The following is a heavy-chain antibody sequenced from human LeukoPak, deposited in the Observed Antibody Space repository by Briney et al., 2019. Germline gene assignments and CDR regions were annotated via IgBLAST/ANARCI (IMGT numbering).Heavy chain of an antibody. J-gene: IGHJ6*04. Sequence: AGGSLRLSCAASGFTFSSYSMNWVRQAPGKGLGWVSSISSSSSYIYYADSVKGRFTTSRDNAKNSLYLQMNSLRAEDTAVYYCARCHLYCTNGVCYRCSMDVWGKGTTVTVSS. CDR1: GFTFSSYS. CDR3: ARCHLYCTNGVCYRCSMDV. D-gene: IGHD2-8*01. V-gene: IGHV3-21*01. CDR2: ISSSSSYI.